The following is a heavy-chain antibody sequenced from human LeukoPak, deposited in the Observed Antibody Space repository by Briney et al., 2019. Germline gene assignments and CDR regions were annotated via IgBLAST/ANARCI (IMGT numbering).Heavy chain of an antibody. J-gene: IGHJ4*02. D-gene: IGHD1-26*01. Sequence: GGSLRLSCAASGFTFSSYSMSWVRQAPGKGLEWVSTIPKSGGVRYYLASVKGRFTISRDNSKNTLYLQMNSLRAEHTAVYYCAPAPSIVGATTVDYWGQGTLVTVSS. CDR3: APAPSIVGATTVDY. CDR2: IPKSGGVR. CDR1: GFTFSSYS. V-gene: IGHV3-23*01.